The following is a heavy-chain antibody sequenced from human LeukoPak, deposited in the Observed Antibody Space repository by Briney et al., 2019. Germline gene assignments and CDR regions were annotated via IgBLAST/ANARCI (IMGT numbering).Heavy chain of an antibody. CDR1: GFSFSSYW. V-gene: IGHV3-7*01. CDR2: IKPDGSGK. CDR3: SSQPAVIDLDF. D-gene: IGHD2/OR15-2a*01. Sequence: PGGSLRLSCAASGFSFSSYWMTWVRQVPGKGLEWVANIKPDGSGKHYADSVKGRFTISRDNAKSSLYLQMDSLRVEDTAVYYCSSQPAVIDLDFWGQGALVTVSS. J-gene: IGHJ4*02.